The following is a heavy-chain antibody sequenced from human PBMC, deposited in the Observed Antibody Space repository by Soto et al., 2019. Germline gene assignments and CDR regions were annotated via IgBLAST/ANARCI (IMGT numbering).Heavy chain of an antibody. CDR3: AGIAAAGFYYYYGMDV. V-gene: IGHV4-39*01. CDR2: IYYSGST. Sequence: SETLSLTCTVSGGSISSSSYYWGWIRQPPGKGLEWIGSIYYSGSTYYNPSLKSRVTISVDTSKNQFSLKLSSVTAADTAVYYCAGIAAAGFYYYYGMDVWGQGTTVTVSS. J-gene: IGHJ6*02. D-gene: IGHD6-13*01. CDR1: GGSISSSSYY.